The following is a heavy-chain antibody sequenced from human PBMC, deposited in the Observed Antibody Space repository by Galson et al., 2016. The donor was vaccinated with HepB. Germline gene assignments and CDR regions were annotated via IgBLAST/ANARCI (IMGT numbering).Heavy chain of an antibody. J-gene: IGHJ6*02. V-gene: IGHV3-30*04. D-gene: IGHD3-16*01. CDR1: GFIFSNYT. CDR3: ARDVTTYIWGYYGMDV. CDR2: ISNDGTNE. Sequence: SLRLSCAASGFIFSNYTLHWVRQAPGKGLEWVAVISNDGTNEYYSDFVRGRFTISRDNSKKHLFLQMNSLRTEDTAAYFCARDVTTYIWGYYGMDVWGQGTTVIVSS.